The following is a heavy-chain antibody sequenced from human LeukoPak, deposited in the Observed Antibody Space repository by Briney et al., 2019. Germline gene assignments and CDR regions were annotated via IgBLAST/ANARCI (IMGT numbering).Heavy chain of an antibody. J-gene: IGHJ3*02. CDR2: INPNSGGT. V-gene: IGHV1-2*04. CDR3: ARGNYDILTGYPGVDAFDI. CDR1: GYTFTGYY. D-gene: IGHD3-9*01. Sequence: ASVKVSCKASGYTFTGYYMHWVRQAPGQGLEWMGWINPNSGGTNYAQKFQGWVTMTRDTSISTAYMELSRLRSDDTAVYYCARGNYDILTGYPGVDAFDIWGQGTMVTVSS.